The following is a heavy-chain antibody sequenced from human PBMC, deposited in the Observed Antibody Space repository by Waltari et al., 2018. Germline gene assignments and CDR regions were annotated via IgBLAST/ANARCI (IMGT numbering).Heavy chain of an antibody. D-gene: IGHD6-13*01. J-gene: IGHJ4*02. CDR3: ARDSGIAAASFDY. CDR2: IYYSGST. V-gene: IGHV4-59*01. Sequence: WSWIRQPPGKGLEWIGYIYYSGSTNYNPSLKSRVTISVDTSKNQFSLKLSSVTAADTAVYYCARDSGIAAASFDYWGQGTLVTVSS.